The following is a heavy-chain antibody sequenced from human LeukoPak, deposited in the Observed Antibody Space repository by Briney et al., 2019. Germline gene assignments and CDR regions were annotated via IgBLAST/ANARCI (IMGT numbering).Heavy chain of an antibody. CDR2: IYHSGST. CDR3: ARDTGAPGRKDYYYGMDV. D-gene: IGHD2-8*02. J-gene: IGHJ6*02. CDR1: GGSISSGGYY. V-gene: IGHV4-30-2*01. Sequence: SQTLSLTCTVSGGSISSGGYYWSWIRQPPGKGLEWIGYIYHSGSTYYNPSLKSRVTISVDTSKNQFSLKLSSVTAADTAVYYCARDTGAPGRKDYYYGMDVWGQGTTVTVSS.